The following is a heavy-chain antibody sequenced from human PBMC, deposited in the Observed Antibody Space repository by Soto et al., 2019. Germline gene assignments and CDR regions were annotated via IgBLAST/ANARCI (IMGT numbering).Heavy chain of an antibody. D-gene: IGHD3-9*01. Sequence: EVQLLESGGGLVQPGGSPRLSCVASGFTFNSYAMTWVRQAPGQGLEWVSTVTGSGAYTFDADSVKGRFTISSDTSKDTLYPQMNSLTPEDTALYYCAEERYCVILAESDYKYGRVVWGQATAVTVSS. J-gene: IGHJ6*02. CDR2: VTGSGAYT. CDR3: AEERYCVILAESDYKYGRVV. CDR1: GFTFNSYA. V-gene: IGHV3-23*01.